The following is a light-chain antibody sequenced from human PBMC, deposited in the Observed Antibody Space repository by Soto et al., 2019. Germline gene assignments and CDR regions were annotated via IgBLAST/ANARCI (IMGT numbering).Light chain of an antibody. Sequence: DIQLTKYTSTLSASVGDRVTITCRASQSISSWLAWYQQKPGKASKLLIYDASSLESGVPSRFSGSGSGTEFTLTISSLQTDDFATYYCQQYDSYSWTFGQGSTGDI. CDR1: QSISSW. V-gene: IGKV1-5*01. CDR2: DAS. J-gene: IGKJ1*01. CDR3: QQYDSYSWT.